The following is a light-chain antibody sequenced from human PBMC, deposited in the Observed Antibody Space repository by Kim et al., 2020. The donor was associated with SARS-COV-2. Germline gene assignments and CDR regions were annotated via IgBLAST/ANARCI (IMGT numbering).Light chain of an antibody. J-gene: IGLJ2*01. CDR2: HGT. CDR1: SPAAFS. Sequence: SLAPGKTARMTRGGSSPAAFSVPWYQQKAGQAPMVVICHGTDRPSGIPVRFPGSTSGNTATLTISRVEAGDEADYYCQVWNSGVVFGGGTQLTVL. V-gene: IGLV3-21*04. CDR3: QVWNSGVV.